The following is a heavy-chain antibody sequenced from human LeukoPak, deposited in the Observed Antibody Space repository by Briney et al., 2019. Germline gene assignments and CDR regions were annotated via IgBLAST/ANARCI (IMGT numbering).Heavy chain of an antibody. CDR2: IWYDGSSR. CDR3: ARDRRSGTFEY. CDR1: GFTFSSYA. J-gene: IGHJ4*02. D-gene: IGHD5-24*01. V-gene: IGHV3-33*08. Sequence: GGSLRLSCAASGFTFSSYAMHWVRQAPGKGLEWVAVIWYDGSSRYYADSVKGRFTISRDNSKNTLYLQMNSLRAEGTAVYYCARDRRSGTFEYWGQGTLVTVSS.